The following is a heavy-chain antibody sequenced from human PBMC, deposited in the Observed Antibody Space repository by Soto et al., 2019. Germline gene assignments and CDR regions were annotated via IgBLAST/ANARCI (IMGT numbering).Heavy chain of an antibody. CDR1: GFTFSSYG. V-gene: IGHV3-30*18. Sequence: GGSLRLSCAASGFTFSSYGMHWVRQAPGKGLEWVAVIPYDGSNKYYADSVKGRFTISRDNSKNTLYLQMNSLRAEDTAVYYCAELWWSSSSDHLYYYYYGMDVWGQGTTVTVSS. CDR3: AELWWSSSSDHLYYYYYGMDV. D-gene: IGHD6-6*01. CDR2: IPYDGSNK. J-gene: IGHJ6*02.